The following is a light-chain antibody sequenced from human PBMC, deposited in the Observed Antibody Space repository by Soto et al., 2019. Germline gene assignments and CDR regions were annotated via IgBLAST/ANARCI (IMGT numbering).Light chain of an antibody. Sequence: QAVVTQPPSASGTPGQRVTISCSGSSSNIGSNTVNWYQQLPGTAPKLLIYSNNQRPSGVPDRFSGSKSGTSASLAISGRQSEDEADYYCAAWDDSLNGLYVFGTGTKVTVL. CDR3: AAWDDSLNGLYV. J-gene: IGLJ1*01. CDR1: SSNIGSNT. V-gene: IGLV1-44*01. CDR2: SNN.